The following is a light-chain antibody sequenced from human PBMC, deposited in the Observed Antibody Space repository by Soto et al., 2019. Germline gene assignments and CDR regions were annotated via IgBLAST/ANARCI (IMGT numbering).Light chain of an antibody. V-gene: IGKV3-20*01. Sequence: ELVLTQSPVALSLSSGERATLSCRASQSVSSTLLTWYQQKPGQAPRLLIYGVSSRATGIPDRFSGSGSGTDFTLTIIRVEPEDFAVDFCQHYGDSSWTFGQGSRVEIK. CDR3: QHYGDSSWT. CDR2: GVS. J-gene: IGKJ1*01. CDR1: QSVSSTL.